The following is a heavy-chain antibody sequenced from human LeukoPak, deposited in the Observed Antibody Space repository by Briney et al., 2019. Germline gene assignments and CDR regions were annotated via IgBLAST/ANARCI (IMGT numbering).Heavy chain of an antibody. J-gene: IGHJ4*02. V-gene: IGHV3-66*01. CDR2: IYSGGST. CDR1: GFTVSSNY. D-gene: IGHD3-22*01. CDR3: ARGLNYYDSSGYYPYFDY. Sequence: GGSLRLSCAASGFTVSSNYMSWVRQAPGKGLEWVSVIYSGGSTYYADSVKGRITISSDNSKNTLYLQMNSLRAEDTAVYYCARGLNYYDSSGYYPYFDYWGQGTLGPVSS.